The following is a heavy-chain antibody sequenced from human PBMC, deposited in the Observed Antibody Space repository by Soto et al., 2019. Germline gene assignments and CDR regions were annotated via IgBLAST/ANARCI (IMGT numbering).Heavy chain of an antibody. CDR3: ARTYYDFWSGYFGPMELDY. V-gene: IGHV5-51*01. D-gene: IGHD3-3*01. CDR1: GYSFTSYW. J-gene: IGHJ4*02. Sequence: PGESLKISCKGSGYSFTSYWIGWVRQMPGKGLEWMGIIYPGDSDTRYSPSFQGQVTISADKSISTAYLQWSSLKASDTAMYYCARTYYDFWSGYFGPMELDYWGQGTLVTVSS. CDR2: IYPGDSDT.